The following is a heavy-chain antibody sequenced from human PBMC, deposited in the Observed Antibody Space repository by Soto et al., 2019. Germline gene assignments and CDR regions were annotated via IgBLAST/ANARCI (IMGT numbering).Heavy chain of an antibody. Sequence: QVQLQESGPGLVKPSQTLSLTCTVSGGSISSGDYYWSWIRQPPGKGLEWIGYILYSGTTNYNPSLESRLTIAVDTSKNQFSLKLTSGTAADTAVYYCARNGALDYWGRGTLVTVSS. J-gene: IGHJ4*02. V-gene: IGHV4-30-4*01. CDR3: ARNGALDY. D-gene: IGHD2-8*01. CDR1: GGSISSGDYY. CDR2: ILYSGTT.